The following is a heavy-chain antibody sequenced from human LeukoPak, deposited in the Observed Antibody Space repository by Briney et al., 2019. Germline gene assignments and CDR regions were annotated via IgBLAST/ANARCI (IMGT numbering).Heavy chain of an antibody. D-gene: IGHD5-12*01. V-gene: IGHV4-34*01. CDR1: GGSFSGYY. CDR3: ARVATTLLPYYYYYYMDV. CDR2: INHSGST. Sequence: ASETLSLTCAVYGGSFSGYYWSWIRQPPGKGLEWIGEINHSGSTNYNPSLKSRITISVDTSKNQFSLKLSSVTAADTAVYYCARVATTLLPYYYYYYMDVWGKGTTVTVSS. J-gene: IGHJ6*03.